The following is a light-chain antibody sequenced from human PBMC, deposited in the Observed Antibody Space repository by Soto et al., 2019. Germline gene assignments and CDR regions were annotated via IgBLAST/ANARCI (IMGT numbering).Light chain of an antibody. CDR3: CSYAGTYSYV. Sequence: ALTQPRSVSGSPGQSVTISCTGTSGDVGGYNFVSWYQHHPGKAPKLIIYDVYKRPSGVPDRFSASKSGNTASLTISGFQAEDEADYYCCSYAGTYSYVFGPGTKVTVL. CDR2: DVY. V-gene: IGLV2-11*01. CDR1: SGDVGGYNF. J-gene: IGLJ1*01.